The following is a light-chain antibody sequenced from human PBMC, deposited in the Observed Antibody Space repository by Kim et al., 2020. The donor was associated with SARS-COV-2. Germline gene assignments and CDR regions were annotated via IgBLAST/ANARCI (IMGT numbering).Light chain of an antibody. CDR2: EVS. V-gene: IGKV2D-29*01. Sequence: PASISCKTSQNLVHSDGKTYLYCYLQKPGQPPQLLIDEVSNRFSGVPDRFSGSESGTDFTLKISRVEAEDVGVYYGMQSIQLPLTFGGGTKLDIK. CDR1: QNLVHSDGKTY. CDR3: MQSIQLPLT. J-gene: IGKJ4*01.